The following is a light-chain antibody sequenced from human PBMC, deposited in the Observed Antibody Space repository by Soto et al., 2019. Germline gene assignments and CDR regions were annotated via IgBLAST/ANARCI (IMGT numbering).Light chain of an antibody. CDR1: QSVSTW. CDR3: QQYDSHSGS. Sequence: DIQMTQSPSTLSASVGDRVTITCWASQSVSTWMAWYQQKPGKAPQLLIFEASTLQRGVPSRFSGSGSETEFTLTISGLQPDDVGTYYCQQYDSHSGSFGHGTKLEIK. CDR2: EAS. J-gene: IGKJ2*01. V-gene: IGKV1-5*01.